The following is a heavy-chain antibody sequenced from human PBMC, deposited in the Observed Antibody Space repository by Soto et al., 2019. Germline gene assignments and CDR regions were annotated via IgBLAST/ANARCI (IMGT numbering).Heavy chain of an antibody. CDR2: INPSGGST. CDR1: GYTFTSYY. V-gene: IGHV1-46*01. Sequence: QVQLVQSGAEVKKPGASVKVSCKASGYTFTSYYMHWVRQAPGQVLERMGIINPSGGSTSYAQKFQGRVTMTRDTSTSTVYMELSSLRSEDTAVYYCARAASRYFIAVAGIYNWFDPWGQGTLVTVSS. J-gene: IGHJ5*02. CDR3: ARAASRYFIAVAGIYNWFDP. D-gene: IGHD6-19*01.